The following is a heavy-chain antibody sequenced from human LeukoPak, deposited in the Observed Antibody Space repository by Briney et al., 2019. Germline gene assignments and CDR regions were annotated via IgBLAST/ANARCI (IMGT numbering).Heavy chain of an antibody. CDR3: ARQTGDNAFDI. Sequence: GESLMISCKGSGYRFTTYWIGWVRQRPGKGLEWMGIIYPGDSDTRYSPSFQGQVTISADKSITTAYLQWNSLKASDTAMYYCARQTGDNAFDIWGRGTMVTVSS. CDR1: GYRFTTYW. D-gene: IGHD7-27*01. V-gene: IGHV5-51*01. J-gene: IGHJ3*02. CDR2: IYPGDSDT.